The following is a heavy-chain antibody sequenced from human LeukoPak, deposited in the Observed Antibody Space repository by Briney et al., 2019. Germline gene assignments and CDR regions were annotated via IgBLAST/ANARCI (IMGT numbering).Heavy chain of an antibody. Sequence: SETLSLTCTVSGGSISSYYWSWIRQPPGKGLEWIGYIYYSGSTSYNPSLKSRVTISVDTSKNQFSLKLSSVTAADTAVYYCARMYSSSFFEYWGQGTLVTVSS. D-gene: IGHD6-6*01. CDR1: GGSISSYY. J-gene: IGHJ4*02. CDR2: IYYSGST. V-gene: IGHV4-59*01. CDR3: ARMYSSSFFEY.